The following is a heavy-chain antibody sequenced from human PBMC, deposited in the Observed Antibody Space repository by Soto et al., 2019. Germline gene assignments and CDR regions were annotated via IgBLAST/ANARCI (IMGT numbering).Heavy chain of an antibody. V-gene: IGHV3-23*01. CDR2: ISGSGGST. CDR3: AEEHIAVVIAMHYCYFDL. CDR1: GFTFSSYA. Sequence: EVQLLESGGGLVQPGGSLRLSCAASGFTFSSYAMSWVRQAPGKGLEWVSAISGSGGSTYYADSVKGQFTISRDNSKNTLYMKMNGLRVAATAVYYCAEEHIAVVIAMHYCYFDLWGRGTLVTVSS. J-gene: IGHJ2*01. D-gene: IGHD2-21*01.